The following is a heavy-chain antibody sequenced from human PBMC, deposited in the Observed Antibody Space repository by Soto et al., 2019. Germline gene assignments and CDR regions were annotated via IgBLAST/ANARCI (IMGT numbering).Heavy chain of an antibody. Sequence: GGSLRLSCVASGVTFSSYAMSWVRQAPGKGLEWVSGISGGGGNTYYADSVKGRFTISRDNSKNTIYLEMNSLGAEDTAVYYCAKGRYSANWFVFDYWGQGSLVTVSS. CDR2: ISGGGGNT. V-gene: IGHV3-23*01. CDR3: AKGRYSANWFVFDY. D-gene: IGHD6-13*01. CDR1: GVTFSSYA. J-gene: IGHJ4*02.